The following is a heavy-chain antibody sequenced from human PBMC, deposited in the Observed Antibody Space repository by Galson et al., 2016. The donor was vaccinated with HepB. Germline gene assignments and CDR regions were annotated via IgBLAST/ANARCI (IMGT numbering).Heavy chain of an antibody. CDR3: ARGSWTEGNAFDI. D-gene: IGHD3/OR15-3a*01. J-gene: IGHJ3*02. CDR1: GGSISNYY. CDR2: IYYSEYT. V-gene: IGHV4-59*12. Sequence: SETLSLTCTVSGGSISNYYWSWIRQPPGKGLEWVGYIYYSEYTTYNPSLKSRVTISADTSKNQLSLRLTSVTAADTAVYFCARGSWTEGNAFDIWGQGTMVTVSS.